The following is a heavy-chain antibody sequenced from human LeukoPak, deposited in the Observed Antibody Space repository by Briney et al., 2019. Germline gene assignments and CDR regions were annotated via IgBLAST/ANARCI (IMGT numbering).Heavy chain of an antibody. J-gene: IGHJ4*02. CDR2: ISGSGGST. D-gene: IGHD3-10*01. CDR1: GFTFGSYA. CDR3: AKDPNYYGSGSYMGDY. Sequence: GGSLRLSCAASGFTFGSYAMTWVRQAPGKGLEWVSTISGSGGSTYYADSVKGRFTISRDNSKYTLYLQMNSLRAEDTAVYYCAKDPNYYGSGSYMGDYWGQGTLVTVSS. V-gene: IGHV3-23*01.